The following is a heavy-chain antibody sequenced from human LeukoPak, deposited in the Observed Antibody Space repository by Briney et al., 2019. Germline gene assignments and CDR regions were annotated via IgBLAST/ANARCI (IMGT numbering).Heavy chain of an antibody. CDR1: GFSVSSYG. J-gene: IGHJ4*02. V-gene: IGHV3-23*01. CDR2: ISGSDGST. Sequence: PGGSLRLSCAASGFSVSSYGMTWVRQAPGKGLEWVSTISGSDGSTYFADSVKGRFTISRDNSKNTLFLQMNSLRAEDTAVCYCAKGSGSYYPTFDYWGQGTLVTVSS. D-gene: IGHD1-26*01. CDR3: AKGSGSYYPTFDY.